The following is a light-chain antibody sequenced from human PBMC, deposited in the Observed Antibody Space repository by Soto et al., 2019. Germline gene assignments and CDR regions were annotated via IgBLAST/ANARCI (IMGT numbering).Light chain of an antibody. J-gene: IGKJ1*01. V-gene: IGKV3-20*01. CDR1: QSVGSRY. Sequence: EIVLTQSPGTLSLSPGERATLSCRASQSVGSRYLAWYQQTPGQAPRLLIYGASSRATGIPDRFSGSGSGTDFSLTISRLEPEDFAVYYCQHYGSSHPWTSGQGTQVEIK. CDR3: QHYGSSHPWT. CDR2: GAS.